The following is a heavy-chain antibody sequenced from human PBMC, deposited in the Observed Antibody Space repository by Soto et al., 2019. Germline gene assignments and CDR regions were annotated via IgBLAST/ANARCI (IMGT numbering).Heavy chain of an antibody. Sequence: PSETLSLTCAVYGGSFSGYYWSWIRQPPGKGLEWIGEINHSGSTNYNPSLKSRVTISVDTSKNQFSLKPSSVTAADTAVYYCARGRYCSSTSCPTYYYYGMDVWGQGTTVTVSS. J-gene: IGHJ6*02. CDR3: ARGRYCSSTSCPTYYYYGMDV. CDR2: INHSGST. V-gene: IGHV4-34*01. CDR1: GGSFSGYY. D-gene: IGHD2-2*01.